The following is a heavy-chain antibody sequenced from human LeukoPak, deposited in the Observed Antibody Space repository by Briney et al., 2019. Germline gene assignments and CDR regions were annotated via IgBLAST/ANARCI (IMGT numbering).Heavy chain of an antibody. CDR2: IKYDGSEI. Sequence: PGGSLRLSCVVSGFYFGSFWMTWVRQAPGKGLDWVANIKYDGSEIYYADSVKGRFTISRDNANSSLYLQLNNLRVEDTAVYYCARSYQLDHWGQGTLVTVSS. CDR3: ARSYQLDH. V-gene: IGHV3-7*01. D-gene: IGHD2-21*01. J-gene: IGHJ4*02. CDR1: GFYFGSFW.